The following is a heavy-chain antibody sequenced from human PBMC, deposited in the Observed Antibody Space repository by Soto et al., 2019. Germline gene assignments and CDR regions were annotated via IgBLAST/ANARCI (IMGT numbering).Heavy chain of an antibody. CDR2: INPSTGST. CDR1: GYPFTNYY. V-gene: IGHV1-46*01. Sequence: QVQLVQSGAEVRKPGASVKVSCKASGYPFTNYYNHWVRQAPGQGLEWMGIINPSTGSTTYAQKFQGIVPMLRAPSTSTLYMEESSLRSEDTAMYYCARDKWYCSSTTCFCVGVSGMDVWGQGTTVTVSS. CDR3: ARDKWYCSSTTCFCVGVSGMDV. J-gene: IGHJ6*02. D-gene: IGHD2-2*01.